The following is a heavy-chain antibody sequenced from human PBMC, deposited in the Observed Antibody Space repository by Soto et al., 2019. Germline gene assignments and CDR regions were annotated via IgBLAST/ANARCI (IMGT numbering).Heavy chain of an antibody. J-gene: IGHJ5*02. CDR3: ARGAAVAGTGNWFDP. V-gene: IGHV4-34*01. CDR2: INHSGST. CDR1: GGSFSGYY. Sequence: QVQLQQWGAGLLKPSETLSLTCAVYGGSFSGYYWSWIRQPPGKGLEWIGEINHSGSTNYNPSLKSRVTISVDTSKNQFSLKLSSVTAAVTAVYYCARGAAVAGTGNWFDPWGQGTLVTVSS. D-gene: IGHD6-19*01.